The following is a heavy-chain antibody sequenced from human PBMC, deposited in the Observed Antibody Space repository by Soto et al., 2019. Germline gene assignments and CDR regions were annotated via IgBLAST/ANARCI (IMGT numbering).Heavy chain of an antibody. J-gene: IGHJ3*02. CDR3: ARPMVYAYYAFDI. CDR1: GFTFSSYG. Sequence: QPGGTLRLSCAASGFTFSSYGMHWVRQAPGKGLEWVAVIWYDGSNKYYADSVKGRFTISRDNSKNTLYLQMNSLRAEDTAVYYSARPMVYAYYAFDIWGQGTMVTVSS. V-gene: IGHV3-33*01. CDR2: IWYDGSNK. D-gene: IGHD2-8*01.